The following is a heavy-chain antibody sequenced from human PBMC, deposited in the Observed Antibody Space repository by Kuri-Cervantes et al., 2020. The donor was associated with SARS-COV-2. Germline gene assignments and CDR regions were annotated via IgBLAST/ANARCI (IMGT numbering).Heavy chain of an antibody. V-gene: IGHV1-69*13. Sequence: SVQVSCKASGGTFSSYAISWVRRAPGQGLEWMGGIIPIFGTANYAQKFQGRVTITADESTSTAYMELSSLRSEDTAVYYCARVEEYGDSYYYYYGMDVWGQGTTVTVSS. D-gene: IGHD4-17*01. CDR3: ARVEEYGDSYYYYYGMDV. CDR1: GGTFSSYA. J-gene: IGHJ6*02. CDR2: IIPIFGTA.